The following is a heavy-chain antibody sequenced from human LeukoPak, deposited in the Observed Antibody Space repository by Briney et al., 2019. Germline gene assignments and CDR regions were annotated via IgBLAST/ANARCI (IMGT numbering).Heavy chain of an antibody. V-gene: IGHV1-2*06. CDR3: ARESSSTGVDF. J-gene: IGHJ4*02. D-gene: IGHD1-26*01. Sequence: ASVKVSCKASGYTFTDYYMHWVRQAPGQGLEWMGRINPNSGGTNYAQKFQGRVTMTRDTSISTAYMDLSRLRSDDTALYYCARESSSTGVDFWGQGTLVTVPS. CDR2: INPNSGGT. CDR1: GYTFTDYY.